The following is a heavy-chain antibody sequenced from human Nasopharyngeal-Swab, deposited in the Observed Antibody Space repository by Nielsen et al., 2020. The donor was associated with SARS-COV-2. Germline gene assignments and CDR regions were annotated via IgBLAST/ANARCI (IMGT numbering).Heavy chain of an antibody. CDR2: IIPFFGTA. Sequence: SVKVSCKASGGTFSSYAISWVRQAPGQGLEWMGGIIPFFGTANYAQKFQGRVTITADESTTTAYMELGSLRSEDTAVYYCARSAAAYYYYYMDVWGKGTTVTVSS. CDR1: GGTFSSYA. CDR3: ARSAAAYYYYYMDV. V-gene: IGHV1-69*13. J-gene: IGHJ6*03. D-gene: IGHD6-13*01.